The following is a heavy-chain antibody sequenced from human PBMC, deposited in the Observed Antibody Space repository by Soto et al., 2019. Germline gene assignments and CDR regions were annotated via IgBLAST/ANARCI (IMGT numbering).Heavy chain of an antibody. V-gene: IGHV4-39*01. Sequence: SETLSLTCTVSGGSVSSSSYSWGWIRQSPGKGLEWIGTIYSSENTYYNPSLLSRVTISVDTSNSQFSLELSSVTAADTAVYYCARGLISGSHYSGGWYYFDSWGQGTQVTVSS. CDR3: ARGLISGSHYSGGWYYFDS. J-gene: IGHJ4*02. D-gene: IGHD1-26*01. CDR2: IYSSENT. CDR1: GGSVSSSSYS.